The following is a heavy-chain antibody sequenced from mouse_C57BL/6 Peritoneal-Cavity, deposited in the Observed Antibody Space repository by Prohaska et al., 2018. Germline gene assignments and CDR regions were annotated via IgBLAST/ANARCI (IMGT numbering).Heavy chain of an antibody. CDR1: GFTFSGFW. V-gene: IGHV11-2*01. CDR3: MRYGNYWYFDV. J-gene: IGHJ1*03. Sequence: EVQLLETGGGLVQPGGSRGLSCEGSGFTFSGFWMSWVRQTPGKTLELIGDINSDGSAINYATSIKDRFTIFRDNDKSTLYLQMSNVRSEDTATYFCMRYGNYWYFDVWGTGTTVTVSS. CDR2: INSDGSAI. D-gene: IGHD2-1*01.